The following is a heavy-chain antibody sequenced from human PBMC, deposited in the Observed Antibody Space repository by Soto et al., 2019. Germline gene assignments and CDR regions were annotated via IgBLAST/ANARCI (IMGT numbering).Heavy chain of an antibody. J-gene: IGHJ6*02. D-gene: IGHD3-22*01. CDR2: IIPIFGTA. CDR3: ASTSVVVITYYYYGMDV. CDR1: GGTFSSYA. Sequence: VSCKASGGTFSSYAISWVRQAPGQGLEWMGGIIPIFGTANYAQKFQGRVTITADESTSTAYMELSSLRSEDTAVYYCASTSVVVITYYYYGMDVWGQGTTVTVSS. V-gene: IGHV1-69*01.